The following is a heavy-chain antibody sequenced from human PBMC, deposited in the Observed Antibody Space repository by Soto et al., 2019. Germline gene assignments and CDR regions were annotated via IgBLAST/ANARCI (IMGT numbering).Heavy chain of an antibody. CDR1: GYTLTELS. J-gene: IGHJ6*02. CDR2: FDPEDGET. V-gene: IGHV1-24*01. Sequence: GASVKVSCKVSGYTLTELSMHWVRQAPGKGLEWMGGFDPEDGETIYAQKFQGRVTMTEDTSTDTAYMELSSLRSEDTAVYYCATSSLGFSEWSSGSTRHYYYGMDVWGQGTTVTVSS. CDR3: ATSSLGFSEWSSGSTRHYYYGMDV. D-gene: IGHD3-3*01.